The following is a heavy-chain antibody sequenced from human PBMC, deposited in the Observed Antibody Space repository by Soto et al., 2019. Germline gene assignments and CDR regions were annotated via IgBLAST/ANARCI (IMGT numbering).Heavy chain of an antibody. D-gene: IGHD1-20*01. CDR2: LSVDGQST. CDR3: AKPLTYNSVHDAFDF. V-gene: IGHV3-23*01. Sequence: GGPLGFACAAPESTFGDFAMKWAGQAPGKGLEWVSGLSVDGQSTYYADSVKGRFTISRDNSDNTVYLHLNSLTADDTAVYYCAKPLTYNSVHDAFDFWSQGTLVTVSS. J-gene: IGHJ3*01. CDR1: ESTFGDFA.